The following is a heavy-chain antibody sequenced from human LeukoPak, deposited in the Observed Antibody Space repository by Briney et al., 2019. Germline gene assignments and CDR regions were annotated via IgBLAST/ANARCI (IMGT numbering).Heavy chain of an antibody. CDR3: ARVIAAHRGINAFDI. J-gene: IGHJ3*02. V-gene: IGHV1-2*02. CDR2: INPNSGGT. D-gene: IGHD6-6*01. CDR1: GYTFTGYY. Sequence: ALVKVSCKASGYTFTGYYMHWVRQAPGQGLEWMGWINPNSGGTNYAQKFQGRVTMTRDTSISTAYMELSRLRSDDTAVYYCARVIAAHRGINAFDIWGQGTMVTVSS.